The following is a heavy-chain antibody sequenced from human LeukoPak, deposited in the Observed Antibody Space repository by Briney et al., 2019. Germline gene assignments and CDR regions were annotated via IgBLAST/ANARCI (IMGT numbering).Heavy chain of an antibody. CDR3: AKATFGVPDHLWFGELLYLYFDY. D-gene: IGHD3-10*01. Sequence: PGGSLRLSCAASGFTFSSYAMSWVRQAPGKGLEWVSAISGSGGSTYYADSVKGRFTISRDNSKNTLYLKMNSMRAEDTAVYYCAKATFGVPDHLWFGELLYLYFDYWGQGTLVTVSS. CDR1: GFTFSSYA. J-gene: IGHJ4*02. CDR2: ISGSGGST. V-gene: IGHV3-23*01.